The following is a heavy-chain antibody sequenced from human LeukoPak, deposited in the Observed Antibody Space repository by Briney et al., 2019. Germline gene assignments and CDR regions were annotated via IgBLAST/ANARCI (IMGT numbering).Heavy chain of an antibody. CDR2: INSDGSST. CDR3: ARVSGDASLGHFDL. D-gene: IGHD7-27*01. J-gene: IGHJ2*01. CDR1: GFTFSRYR. Sequence: PGGSLRLSCAASGFTFSRYRMHWVRQVPGKELVWVSRINSDGSSTNYADSVKGRFTISRDNAKNTLYLQMNSLSAEDTAVYYCARVSGDASLGHFDLWGRGTLVTVSS. V-gene: IGHV3-74*01.